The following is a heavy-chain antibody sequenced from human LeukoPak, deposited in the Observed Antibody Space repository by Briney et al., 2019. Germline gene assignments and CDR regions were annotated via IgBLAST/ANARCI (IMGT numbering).Heavy chain of an antibody. D-gene: IGHD3-9*01. CDR3: ARGGGDYDILTGYYREDAFDI. J-gene: IGHJ3*02. Sequence: ASVKVSCKASGYIFTGYYIHWVRQAPGQGLEWMGWINPNSGGTNYAQNFQGRVTMTRDTSTSTVYMELSSLRSEDTAVYYCARGGGDYDILTGYYREDAFDIWGQGTMVTVSS. V-gene: IGHV1-2*02. CDR1: GYIFTGYY. CDR2: INPNSGGT.